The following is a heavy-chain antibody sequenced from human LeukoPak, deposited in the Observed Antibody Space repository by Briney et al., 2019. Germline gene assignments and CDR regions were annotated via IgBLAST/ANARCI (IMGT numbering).Heavy chain of an antibody. CDR1: GGSFSGYY. D-gene: IGHD2-2*01. CDR3: ARDDHCSSTSCYRGALGVFDI. J-gene: IGHJ3*02. Sequence: PSETLSLTCAVYGGSFSGYYWSWIRQPPGKGLEWIGEINHSGSTNYNPSLKSRVTISVDTSKNQFSLKQSSVTAADTAVYYCARDDHCSSTSCYRGALGVFDIWGQGTMVTVSS. V-gene: IGHV4-34*01. CDR2: INHSGST.